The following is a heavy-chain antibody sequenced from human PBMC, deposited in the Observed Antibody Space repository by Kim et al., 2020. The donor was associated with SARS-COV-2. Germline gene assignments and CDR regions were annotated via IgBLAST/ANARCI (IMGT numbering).Heavy chain of an antibody. CDR2: K. CDR3: VRDDRIYYGMDV. V-gene: IGHV3-21*01. Sequence: KYYTDLGKGRFTISRDNAKNSLYLQMNSRRAEDTAVFYCVRDDRIYYGMDVWGQGTTVTVSS. J-gene: IGHJ6*02.